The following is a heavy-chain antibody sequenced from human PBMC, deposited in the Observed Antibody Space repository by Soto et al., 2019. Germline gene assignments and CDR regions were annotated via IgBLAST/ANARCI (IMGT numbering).Heavy chain of an antibody. CDR2: IYYRGNA. CDR1: DDSINSDKYY. J-gene: IGHJ4*02. Sequence: QLQLQESGPGLVKPSETLSLTCSVSDDSINSDKYYWGWIRQPPGKGLEWIGSIYYRGNACYNPSLQTRVTISLDKSRSQFSLKLNYVTAADSAVYFCARLEGLATISYYFDFWGPGALVTVSS. CDR3: ARLEGLATISYYFDF. V-gene: IGHV4-39*01. D-gene: IGHD3-9*01.